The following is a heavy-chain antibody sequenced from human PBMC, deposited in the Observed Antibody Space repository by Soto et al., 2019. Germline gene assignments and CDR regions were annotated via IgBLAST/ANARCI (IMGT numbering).Heavy chain of an antibody. Sequence: QVQLQESGPGLVKPSETLSLTCTVSGGSISSYYWSWIRQPPGKGLEWIGYIYYSGSTNYNPSLKSRVTISVDTSKNQFSLKLSSVTAADTAVYYCARVPYYDFWSGLLNRYYYYYMDVWGKGTTVTVSS. CDR3: ARVPYYDFWSGLLNRYYYYYMDV. CDR2: IYYSGST. CDR1: GGSISSYY. J-gene: IGHJ6*03. D-gene: IGHD3-3*01. V-gene: IGHV4-59*01.